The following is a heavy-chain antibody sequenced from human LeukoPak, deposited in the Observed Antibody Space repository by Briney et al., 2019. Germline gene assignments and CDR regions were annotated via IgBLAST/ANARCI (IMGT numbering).Heavy chain of an antibody. Sequence: PSETLSLTCTVSGGSISSSSYYWGWIRQPPGEGLEWIGSVYHSGITYYTPSLKSRVSISVDTSKNHFSLKVTSVTAADTAVYYCAREWQYQFDFWGQGSLVTISS. J-gene: IGHJ4*02. CDR1: GGSISSSSYY. CDR2: VYHSGIT. CDR3: AREWQYQFDF. V-gene: IGHV4-39*07. D-gene: IGHD4-11*01.